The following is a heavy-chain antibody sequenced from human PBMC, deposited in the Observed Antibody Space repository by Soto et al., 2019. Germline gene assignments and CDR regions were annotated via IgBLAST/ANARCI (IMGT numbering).Heavy chain of an antibody. V-gene: IGHV1-18*01. CDR3: ARGPSSGWYYFDY. D-gene: IGHD6-19*01. CDR2: ISPHNGNT. Sequence: QVQLVQSGVEVKKPGASVKVSCKASGYTFTNYGLSWVRQAPGQGFEWMGWISPHNGNTNYAQKVQGRVTMTTDTSTSTANMELRSLRSVDTAVYCCARGPSSGWYYFDYWGQGTLVTVSS. CDR1: GYTFTNYG. J-gene: IGHJ4*02.